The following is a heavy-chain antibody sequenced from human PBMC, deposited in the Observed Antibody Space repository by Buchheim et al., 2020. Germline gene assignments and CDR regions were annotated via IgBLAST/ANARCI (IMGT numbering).Heavy chain of an antibody. CDR2: ISGSGGST. D-gene: IGHD3-22*01. CDR3: AKLYYYDSSGSPAYNWFDP. CDR1: GFTFSSYA. J-gene: IGHJ5*02. V-gene: IGHV3-23*01. Sequence: EVQLLESGGGLVQPGGSLRLSCAASGFTFSSYAMSWVRQAPGKGLEWVSAISGSGGSTYYADSVKGRFTISRDNSNNTLYLQMNSLRAEDTAVYYCAKLYYYDSSGSPAYNWFDPWGQGTL.